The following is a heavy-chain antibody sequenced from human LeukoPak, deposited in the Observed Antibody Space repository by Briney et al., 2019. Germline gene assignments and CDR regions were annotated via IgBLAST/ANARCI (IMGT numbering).Heavy chain of an antibody. CDR1: GGSISSSAYH. CDR3: ARNYYDSSGPFDY. V-gene: IGHV4-39*01. J-gene: IGHJ4*02. D-gene: IGHD3-22*01. Sequence: PSETLSLTCTVSGGSISSSAYHWGWIRQPPGKGLEWIGSIRIGGSTYYNPSLKSRVTISVDTSKNQFSLNLRSVTAADTAMYYCARNYYDSSGPFDYWGQGTLVTVSS. CDR2: IRIGGST.